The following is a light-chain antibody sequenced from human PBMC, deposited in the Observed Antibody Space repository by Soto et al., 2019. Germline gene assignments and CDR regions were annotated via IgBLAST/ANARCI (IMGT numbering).Light chain of an antibody. J-gene: IGKJ1*01. CDR1: QSISSW. CDR2: DAS. CDR3: QQYKSYSRT. V-gene: IGKV1-5*01. Sequence: DIQMTQSPSTLSASVGDRVTITCRASQSISSWLAWYQQKPGKAPKLLIYDASSLESGVPSRFSGSGSGTDFTLTISSLQPDDFASYYCQQYKSYSRTFGQGTKLEIK.